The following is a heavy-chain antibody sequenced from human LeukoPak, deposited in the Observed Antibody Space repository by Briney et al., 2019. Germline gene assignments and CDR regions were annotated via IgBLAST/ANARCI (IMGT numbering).Heavy chain of an antibody. D-gene: IGHD3-9*01. CDR2: FIFIEVKK. Sequence: GGSRGPSLAALGFPFINIAMTWVRRAPGKGGGGGPVFIFIEVKKYYADSVKGRSTISRDNSKNTLSLQMNSLRAEDTAVYYCARGANYDILTGYRRGPYNLFDPWGQGTLVTVSS. CDR1: GFPFINIA. CDR3: ARGANYDILTGYRRGPYNLFDP. J-gene: IGHJ5*02. V-gene: IGHV3-30*03.